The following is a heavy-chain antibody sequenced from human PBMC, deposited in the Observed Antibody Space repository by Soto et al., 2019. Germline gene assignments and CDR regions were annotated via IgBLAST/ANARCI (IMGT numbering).Heavy chain of an antibody. CDR2: INDSGSI. J-gene: IGHJ5*02. Sequence: SETLSLTCAVYGASFSGYQWTWSRQTPGKGLEWIGEINDSGSINYNPSLKSRVTISLDTPKNQISLKLSSVTAADTAVYYCARIESSGWYPNWFDPWGQGTLVTVSS. D-gene: IGHD6-19*01. V-gene: IGHV4-34*01. CDR3: ARIESSGWYPNWFDP. CDR1: GASFSGYQ.